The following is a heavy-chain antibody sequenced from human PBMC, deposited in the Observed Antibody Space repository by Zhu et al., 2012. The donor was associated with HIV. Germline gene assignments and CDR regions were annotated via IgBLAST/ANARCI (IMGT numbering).Heavy chain of an antibody. CDR1: GGSISGSTYY. J-gene: IGHJ5*02. CDR2: IYYSGTT. Sequence: QVQLQESGPGLVKPSETLSLTCTVSGGSISGSTYYWGWIRQPPGKGLEWIGGIYYSGTTYYNPSLKSRVTISVDTSKNQFSLKLNSVTAADTAVYYCVREYTILITGRRVNWFDPWAREPVTVSS. D-gene: IGHD3-3*01. V-gene: IGHV4-39*07. CDR3: VREYTILITGRRVNWFDP.